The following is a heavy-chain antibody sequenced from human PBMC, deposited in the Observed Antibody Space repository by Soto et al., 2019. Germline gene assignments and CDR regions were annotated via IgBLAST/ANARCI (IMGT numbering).Heavy chain of an antibody. CDR3: ARVYYSSGQYYFDY. CDR2: ISAYNGNT. V-gene: IGHV1-18*04. D-gene: IGHD6-19*01. J-gene: IGHJ4*02. CDR1: GYTFTSYG. Sequence: GASVKVSCKASGYTFTSYGISWVRQAPGQGLEWMGWISAYNGNTNYAQKLQGRVTVTTDTSTSTAYMELRSLRSDDTAVYYCARVYYSSGQYYFDYWGQGTLVTVSS.